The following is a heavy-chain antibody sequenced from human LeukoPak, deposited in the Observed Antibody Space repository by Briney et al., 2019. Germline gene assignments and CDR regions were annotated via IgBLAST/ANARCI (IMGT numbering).Heavy chain of an antibody. J-gene: IGHJ3*02. CDR1: GYTFTSYY. V-gene: IGHV1-46*01. CDR2: INPSGGST. Sequence: ASVKVSCKASGYTFTSYYMHWVRQAPGQGLEWMGIINPSGGSTSYAQKFQGRVTMTRDTSTSTVYMELSSLRSEDTAVYYCAKGLPLAGHSFGYPFGAFDIWGQGTMVTVSS. D-gene: IGHD5-18*01. CDR3: AKGLPLAGHSFGYPFGAFDI.